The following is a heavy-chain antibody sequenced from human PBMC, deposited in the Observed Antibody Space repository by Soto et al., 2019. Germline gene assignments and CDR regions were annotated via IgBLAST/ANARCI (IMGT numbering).Heavy chain of an antibody. CDR1: GLTFSNVY. V-gene: IGHV3-15*01. Sequence: GGSLRLSCAVSGLTFSNVYMAWVRQAPGKGLEWIGRIRDDGSTDYTAPVKGRFIIPRDNSKNTVYLHMNSLQTDDTARYYCTTEGIAYERWYYMGMDVWGQGTTVTVSS. D-gene: IGHD3-10*01. J-gene: IGHJ6*02. CDR2: IRDDGST. CDR3: TTEGIAYERWYYMGMDV.